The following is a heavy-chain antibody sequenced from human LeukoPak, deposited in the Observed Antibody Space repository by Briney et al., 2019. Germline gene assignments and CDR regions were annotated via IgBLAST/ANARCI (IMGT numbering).Heavy chain of an antibody. Sequence: GGSLRLSCAASGFTVSSNYMSWVRQAPGKGLEWVSVIYSGGSTYYADSVKGRFTISRDNSKNTLYLQMNSLRAEDTAVYYCASSKAMVRGVILDYWGQGTLVTVSS. D-gene: IGHD3-10*01. CDR3: ASSKAMVRGVILDY. J-gene: IGHJ4*02. CDR1: GFTVSSNY. V-gene: IGHV3-66*01. CDR2: IYSGGST.